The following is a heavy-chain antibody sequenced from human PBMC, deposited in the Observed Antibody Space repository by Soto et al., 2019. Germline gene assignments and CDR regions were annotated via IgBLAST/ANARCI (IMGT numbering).Heavy chain of an antibody. D-gene: IGHD1-1*01. CDR2: INPSGGTT. J-gene: IGHJ4*02. CDR1: GYTFTSYY. V-gene: IGHV1-46*03. Sequence: ASVKVSCKASGYTFTSYYIHWVRQAPGQGLEWMGIINPSGGTTTYAQKFQGRVTMTRDTSTSTVYMELSSLRSEDTAVYYCARGEQGGNFDYWGQGTLVTVSS. CDR3: ARGEQGGNFDY.